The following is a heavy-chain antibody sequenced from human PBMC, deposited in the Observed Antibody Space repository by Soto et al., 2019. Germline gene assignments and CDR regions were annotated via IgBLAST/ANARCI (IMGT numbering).Heavy chain of an antibody. CDR2: AAYSGGT. CDR3: ARGRTVRNYADDSSDYFYFFDY. Sequence: AETLSLTCTVSGGSIANNNYFWGWVRQPPGKGLEWIGSAAYSGGTYKNPSLKSRVTVSVDTSKNQFSLKLTSVNAADTAVYYCARGRTVRNYADDSSDYFYFFDYWGQGTQVTVSS. D-gene: IGHD3-22*01. CDR1: GGSIANNNYF. V-gene: IGHV4-39*07. J-gene: IGHJ4*02.